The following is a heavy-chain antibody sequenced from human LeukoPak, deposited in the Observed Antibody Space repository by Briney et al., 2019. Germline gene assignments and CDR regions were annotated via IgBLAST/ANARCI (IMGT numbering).Heavy chain of an antibody. CDR3: ARTRTPRSHFDY. CDR2: INHSGST. J-gene: IGHJ4*02. CDR1: SGSFSGYY. D-gene: IGHD1-14*01. V-gene: IGHV4-34*01. Sequence: SETLSLTCAVYSGSFSGYYWSWIRQPPGKGLEWIGEINHSGSTNYNPSLKSRVTISVDTSKNQFSLKLSSVTAADTAVYYCARTRTPRSHFDYWGQGTLVTVSS.